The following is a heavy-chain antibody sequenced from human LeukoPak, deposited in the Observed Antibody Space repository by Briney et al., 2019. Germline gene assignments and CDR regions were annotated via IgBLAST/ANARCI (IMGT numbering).Heavy chain of an antibody. V-gene: IGHV4-34*01. CDR2: INHSGST. Sequence: SETLSLTCAVYGGSFSGYYWSWIRQPPGKGLEWMGEINHSGSTNYNPSPKSRVTISVDTSKNQFSLRLSSVTAADTAGYYCARAILYSSSSPNWFDPWGQGTLVTVSS. CDR1: GGSFSGYY. J-gene: IGHJ5*02. D-gene: IGHD6-13*01. CDR3: ARAILYSSSSPNWFDP.